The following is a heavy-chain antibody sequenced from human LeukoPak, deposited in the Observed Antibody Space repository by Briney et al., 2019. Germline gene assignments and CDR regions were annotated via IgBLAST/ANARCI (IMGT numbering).Heavy chain of an antibody. CDR3: ARDIPRGSTHLDY. Sequence: KPGGSLRLSCAASGFTFSNYGMNWVRQAPGKGLEWISSITTAGTFKYYADSLRGRFTISRDNAKNSLFLQMDGLRAEDTAVYYCARDIPRGSTHLDYWGQGTLVTVSA. CDR2: ITTAGTFK. CDR1: GFTFSNYG. V-gene: IGHV3-21*01. D-gene: IGHD1-26*01. J-gene: IGHJ4*02.